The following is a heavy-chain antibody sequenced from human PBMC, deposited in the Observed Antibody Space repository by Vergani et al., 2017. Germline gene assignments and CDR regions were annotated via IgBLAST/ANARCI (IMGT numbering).Heavy chain of an antibody. J-gene: IGHJ4*02. Sequence: EVQLVQSGAEVKKPGESLKISCQISGYSFTNYWIGWVRQMPGKGLEWMGIIHPADSDTRYSPSFQGQVTISVDKSISTAYLQRSSLRASDSAMYYCARLYGGDSSGSKYFDYRGQGTLVTVSS. CDR2: IHPADSDT. CDR1: GYSFTNYW. V-gene: IGHV5-51*01. D-gene: IGHD3-22*01. CDR3: ARLYGGDSSGSKYFDY.